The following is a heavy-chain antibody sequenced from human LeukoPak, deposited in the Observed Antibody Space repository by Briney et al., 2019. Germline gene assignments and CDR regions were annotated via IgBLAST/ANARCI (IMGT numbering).Heavy chain of an antibody. CDR2: IXSSSSSI. D-gene: IGHD6-19*01. J-gene: IGHJ6*02. CDR1: RXXXXTYX. V-gene: IGHV3-21*01. CDR3: ARSAVAGNYYYYGMDV. Sequence: PGGSLXLSCAASRXXXXTYXXNXXRQAXXXXXXXVSSIXSSSSSIYYADSVKGRFTISRDNAKNSLYLQMNSLRAEDTAVYYCARSAVAGNYYYYGMDVWGQGTTVTVSS.